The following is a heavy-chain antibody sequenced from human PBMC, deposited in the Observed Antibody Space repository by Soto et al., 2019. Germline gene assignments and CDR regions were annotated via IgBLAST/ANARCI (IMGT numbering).Heavy chain of an antibody. D-gene: IGHD1-26*01. CDR1: GGSINSYY. J-gene: IGHJ6*02. CDR3: ARGPLPFTVIYYHGMDV. Sequence: SETLSLTCTVSGGSINSYYWSWIRQPPGKGLEWIGYIYYSGSTNYNPSLKSRVTISVDTSKNQFSLKLSSVTAADTAVYYGARGPLPFTVIYYHGMDVWGQGTTVTVSS. V-gene: IGHV4-59*01. CDR2: IYYSGST.